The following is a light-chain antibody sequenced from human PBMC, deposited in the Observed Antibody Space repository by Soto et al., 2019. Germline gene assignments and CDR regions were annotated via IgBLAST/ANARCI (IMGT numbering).Light chain of an antibody. CDR2: KAS. V-gene: IGKV1-5*03. CDR3: QQYNSYLWT. J-gene: IGKJ1*01. Sequence: DIQMTQSPSTLSASVGDRVTITCRASQSISSWLAWYQQKPGKAPKLLIYKASSLESGVTSRFSGSGSGTEFTLTISSLQPDDFATYYCQQYNSYLWTFGQGTKVEIK. CDR1: QSISSW.